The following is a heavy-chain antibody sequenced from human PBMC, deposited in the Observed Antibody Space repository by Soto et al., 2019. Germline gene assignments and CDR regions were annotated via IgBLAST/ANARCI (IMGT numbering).Heavy chain of an antibody. CDR3: ARGTPYSDFWRGYYRPQYYYYGMDV. V-gene: IGHV4-59*01. J-gene: IGHJ6*02. CDR1: GGSISSYY. Sequence: PSETLSLTCTVSGGSISSYYWSWIRQPPGKGLEWIGYIYYSGSTNYNPSLKSRVTISVDTSKNQFSLKLSSVTAADTAVYYCARGTPYSDFWRGYYRPQYYYYGMDVWGQGTTVTVSS. CDR2: IYYSGST. D-gene: IGHD3-3*01.